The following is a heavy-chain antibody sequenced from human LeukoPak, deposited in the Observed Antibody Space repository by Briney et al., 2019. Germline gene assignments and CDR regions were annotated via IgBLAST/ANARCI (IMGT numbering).Heavy chain of an antibody. V-gene: IGHV3-20*04. J-gene: IGHJ4*02. CDR3: ARAGGYSYGLDYFDY. CDR2: INWNGGST. D-gene: IGHD5-18*01. CDR1: GFTFDDYG. Sequence: PGGSLRLSCAASGFTFDDYGMSWVRQAPGKGLEWVSGINWNGGSTGYADSVKGRFTISRDNAKNSLYLQMNSLRAEDTALYYCARAGGYSYGLDYFDYWGQGTLVTVSS.